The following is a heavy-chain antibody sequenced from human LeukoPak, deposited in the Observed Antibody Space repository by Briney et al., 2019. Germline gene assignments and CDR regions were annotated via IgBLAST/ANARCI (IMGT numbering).Heavy chain of an antibody. V-gene: IGHV4-59*12. CDR1: GGSISSYY. CDR2: IYYSGST. J-gene: IGHJ4*02. CDR3: ARISPAAGTFFDY. Sequence: SGTLSLTCTVSGGSISSYYWSWIRQPPGKGLEWIGYIYYSGSTNYNPSLKSRVTISVDTSKNQFSLQLNSVTPEDTAVYYCARISPAAGTFFDYWGQGTLVTVSS. D-gene: IGHD6-13*01.